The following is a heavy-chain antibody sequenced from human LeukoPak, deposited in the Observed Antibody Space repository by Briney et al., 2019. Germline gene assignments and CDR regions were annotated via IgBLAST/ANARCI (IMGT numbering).Heavy chain of an antibody. CDR3: ARTSYWFDS. J-gene: IGHJ5*01. CDR2: ISYDGSNK. CDR1: GFTFSSYG. Sequence: TGGSLRLSCAASGFTFSSYGMHWVRQAPGKGLEWVAVISYDGSNKYYADSVKGRFTISRDNSKNTLYLQMNSLRAEDTAVYYCARTSYWFDSWGQGTLVTVSS. V-gene: IGHV3-30*03.